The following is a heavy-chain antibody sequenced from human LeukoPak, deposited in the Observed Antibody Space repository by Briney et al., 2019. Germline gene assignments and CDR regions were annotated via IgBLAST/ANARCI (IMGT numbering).Heavy chain of an antibody. CDR1: GFTFSSYG. J-gene: IGHJ4*02. D-gene: IGHD6-19*01. V-gene: IGHV3-30*02. CDR2: IRYDGSNK. CDR3: AKDGPVAGDGAFDY. Sequence: GGSLRLSCAASGFTFSSYGMHWVRQAPGKGLEWVAFIRYDGSNKYYAGSVKGRFTISRDNSKNTLYLQMNSLRAEDTAVYYCAKDGPVAGDGAFDYWGQGTLVTVSS.